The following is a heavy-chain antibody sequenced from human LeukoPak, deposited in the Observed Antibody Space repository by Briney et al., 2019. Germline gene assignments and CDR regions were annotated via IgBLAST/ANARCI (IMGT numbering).Heavy chain of an antibody. D-gene: IGHD6-19*01. CDR2: ISYDGSNK. CDR3: AKVTAAVAGYFDY. V-gene: IGHV3-30*18. CDR1: GFTFDDYG. Sequence: GGSLRLSCAASGFTFDDYGMSWVRQAPGKGLEWVAVISYDGSNKYYADSVKGRFTISRDNSKNTLYLQMNSLRAEDTAVYYCAKVTAAVAGYFDYWGQGTLVTVSS. J-gene: IGHJ4*02.